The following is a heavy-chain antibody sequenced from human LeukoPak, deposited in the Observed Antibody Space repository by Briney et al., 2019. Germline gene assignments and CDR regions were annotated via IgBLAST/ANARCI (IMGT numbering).Heavy chain of an antibody. CDR1: GFTFSSYA. CDR3: ARSGYYYYVDV. CDR2: ISSNGGST. V-gene: IGHV3-64*01. Sequence: GGSLRPSCAASGFTFSSYAMHWVRQAPGKGLEYVSAISSNGGSTYYANSVKGRFTISRDNSKNTLYLQMGSLRAEDMAVYYCARSGYYYYVDVWGKGTTVTVSS. J-gene: IGHJ6*03.